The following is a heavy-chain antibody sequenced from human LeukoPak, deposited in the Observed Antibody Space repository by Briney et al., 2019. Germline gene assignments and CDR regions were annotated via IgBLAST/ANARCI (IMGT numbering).Heavy chain of an antibody. V-gene: IGHV1-69-2*01. D-gene: IGHD3-10*01. CDR1: GYTFSDYY. J-gene: IGHJ3*01. CDR3: APSGRSSLAFDV. Sequence: ASVKISCKSSGYTFSDYYIHWVRQAPGGGLQWLGRVDPEDAKAVYSENLQGRVTITADSFSDSTYVFLSSLTSEDTAFYYCAPSGRSSLAFDVWGQGTVVTVSS. CDR2: VDPEDAKA.